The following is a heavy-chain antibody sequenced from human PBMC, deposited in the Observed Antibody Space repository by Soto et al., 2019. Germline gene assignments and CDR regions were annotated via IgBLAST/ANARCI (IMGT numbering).Heavy chain of an antibody. Sequence: SVKVSCKASGGTFSSYAISWVRQAPGQGLEWMGGIIPIFGTANYAQKFQGRVTITADESTSTAYMELSSLRSEDTAVYYCARDKGYYDSSGYPPYYFDYWGQGRQVTVSS. V-gene: IGHV1-69*13. J-gene: IGHJ4*02. D-gene: IGHD3-22*01. CDR1: GGTFSSYA. CDR2: IIPIFGTA. CDR3: ARDKGYYDSSGYPPYYFDY.